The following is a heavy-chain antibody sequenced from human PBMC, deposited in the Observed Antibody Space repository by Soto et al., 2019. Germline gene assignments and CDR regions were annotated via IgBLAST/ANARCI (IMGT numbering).Heavy chain of an antibody. Sequence: EVQLVESGGGLVQPGGSLKLSCAASGFTFSGSAMHWVRQASGKGLEWVGRIRGKANSYATTYAASVKGRFTISRDDSKNTAYLQMNSLKTEDTAIYYCTTQEIVGATGYWGQGTLVTVSS. CDR1: GFTFSGSA. CDR2: IRGKANSYAT. V-gene: IGHV3-73*02. CDR3: TTQEIVGATGY. J-gene: IGHJ4*02. D-gene: IGHD1-26*01.